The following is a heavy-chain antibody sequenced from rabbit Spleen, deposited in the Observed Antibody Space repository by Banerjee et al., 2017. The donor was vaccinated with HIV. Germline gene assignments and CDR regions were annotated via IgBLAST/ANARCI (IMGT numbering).Heavy chain of an antibody. CDR3: ARGSGDVGWGYLI. CDR1: GFSFSSNYY. V-gene: IGHV1S40*01. Sequence: QSLEESGGGLVKPGGTLTLTCTVSGFSFSSNYYMCWVRQAPGKGLEWIGCIHAGGNGNTYYASWAKGRFTISRTSSTTVTLQMTSLTVADTATHFCARGSGDVGWGYLIWGQGTLVTVS. CDR2: IHAGGNGNT. J-gene: IGHJ2*01. D-gene: IGHD2-1*01.